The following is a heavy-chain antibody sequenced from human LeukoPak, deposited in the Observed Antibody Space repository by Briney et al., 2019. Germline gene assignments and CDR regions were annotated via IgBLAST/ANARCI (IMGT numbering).Heavy chain of an antibody. CDR2: INSDGSST. V-gene: IGHV3-74*03. CDR1: AFTLSSYW. J-gene: IGHJ4*02. Sequence: AESLTLSCTASAFTLSSYWMHWVRQAQGQGLVWVSRINSDGSSTLYAYSVKGRFTISRDSAKNTLYLQMNSLRAEHTAVYYCTRAGRDSSGYQAYWGQGTLVTVSS. CDR3: TRAGRDSSGYQAY. D-gene: IGHD3-22*01.